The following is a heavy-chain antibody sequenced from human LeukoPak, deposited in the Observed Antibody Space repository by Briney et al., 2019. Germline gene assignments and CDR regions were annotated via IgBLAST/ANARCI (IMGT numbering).Heavy chain of an antibody. J-gene: IGHJ4*02. Sequence: PGGSLRLSCAASGFTFNNFAMHWVRQAPGKGLEWVAVISYDGSSKYYADSVKGRFTISRDNAKNTLYLQMNSLRAEDTAVYYCTRDLSMWYRGVMSYWGQGTLVTVSS. CDR2: ISYDGSSK. V-gene: IGHV3-30-3*01. D-gene: IGHD3-10*01. CDR3: TRDLSMWYRGVMSY. CDR1: GFTFNNFA.